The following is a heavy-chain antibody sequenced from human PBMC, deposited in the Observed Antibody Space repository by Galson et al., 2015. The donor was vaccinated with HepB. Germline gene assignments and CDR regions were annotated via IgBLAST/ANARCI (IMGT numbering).Heavy chain of an antibody. CDR3: ARVVTMVPYAFDI. Sequence: SVKVSCKASGGTFSSYAISWVRQAPGQGLEWMGGIIPIFGTANYAQKFQGRVTITADKSTSTAYMELSSLRSEDTAVYYCARVVTMVPYAFDIWGQGTMVTVSS. V-gene: IGHV1-69*06. CDR1: GGTFSSYA. CDR2: IIPIFGTA. J-gene: IGHJ3*02. D-gene: IGHD3-10*01.